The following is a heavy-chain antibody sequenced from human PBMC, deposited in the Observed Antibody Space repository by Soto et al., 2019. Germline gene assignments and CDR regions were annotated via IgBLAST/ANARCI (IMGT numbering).Heavy chain of an antibody. J-gene: IGHJ5*02. CDR2: IYYSGST. D-gene: IGHD2-21*01. Sequence: SETLSLTCTVSGGSISSSSYYWGWIRQPPGKGLEWIGSIYYSGSTYYNPSLKSRVTISVDTSRNQFSLKVNSVTAADTAMYYCARRAVVAVTGSLDNWLDPWGQGILVTVS. CDR1: GGSISSSSYY. V-gene: IGHV4-39*07. CDR3: ARRAVVAVTGSLDNWLDP.